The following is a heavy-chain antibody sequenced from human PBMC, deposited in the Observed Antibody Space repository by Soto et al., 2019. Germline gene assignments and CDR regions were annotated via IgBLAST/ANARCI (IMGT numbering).Heavy chain of an antibody. CDR2: ISHSGAT. CDR3: ARGNHYYGMDV. J-gene: IGHJ6*02. Sequence: SETLSLTCAVYGGSFTDYYWTWIRQPPGKGLEWIGEISHSGATNYNPSLKSRVTISEDTSKNQVSLKVTSVTAADTAVFYCARGNHYYGMDVWGQGTTVTVSS. V-gene: IGHV4-34*01. CDR1: GGSFTDYY.